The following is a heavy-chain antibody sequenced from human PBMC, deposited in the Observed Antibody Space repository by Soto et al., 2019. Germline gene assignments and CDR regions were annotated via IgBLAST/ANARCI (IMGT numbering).Heavy chain of an antibody. Sequence: QVQLVQSGPEVKKPGTSVTVSCKASGVTVNRFAVTWVRQAPGQGFQWLGGITTLFETTNHAQNFQGRATMTADESATTSYLDLRGLASEDAAVYYCAMGYGGYVADWGQGTLVIVSS. D-gene: IGHD4-17*01. V-gene: IGHV1-69*01. CDR2: ITTLFETT. CDR1: GVTVNRFA. J-gene: IGHJ4*02. CDR3: AMGYGGYVAD.